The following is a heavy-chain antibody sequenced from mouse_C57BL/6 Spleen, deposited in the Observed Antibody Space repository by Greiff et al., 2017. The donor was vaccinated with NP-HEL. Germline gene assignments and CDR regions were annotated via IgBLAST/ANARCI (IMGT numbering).Heavy chain of an antibody. CDR3: ARVSNYFYPFAY. D-gene: IGHD2-5*01. CDR1: GYTFTSYW. J-gene: IGHJ3*01. Sequence: QVQLQQPGAELVKPGASVKLSCKASGYTFTSYWMQWVKQRPGQGLEWIGEIDPSASYTNYNQTFKGKATLTVDTSSSTAYMQLSSLTSEDTAVYYCARVSNYFYPFAYWGQGTLVTVSA. V-gene: IGHV1-50*01. CDR2: IDPSASYT.